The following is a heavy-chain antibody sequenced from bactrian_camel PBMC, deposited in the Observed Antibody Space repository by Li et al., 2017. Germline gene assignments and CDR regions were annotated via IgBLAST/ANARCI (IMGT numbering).Heavy chain of an antibody. CDR3: ASGSLGY. J-gene: IGHJ4*01. Sequence: VQLVESGGDAVQTGGSLRLSRADSGLPFSSYDMSWVRQAPGKGIEWVSTINAAGSSTYYAESVKGQFTISRDNAKNTVTLQLNSLKTEDMAMYYCASGSLGYWGQGTQVTVS. CDR2: INAAGSST. V-gene: IGHV3S40*01. CDR1: GLPFSSYD. D-gene: IGHD2*01.